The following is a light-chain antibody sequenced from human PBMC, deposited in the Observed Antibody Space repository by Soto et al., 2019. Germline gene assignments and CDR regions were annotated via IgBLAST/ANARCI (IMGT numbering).Light chain of an antibody. CDR1: QTISSW. CDR2: KAS. V-gene: IGKV1-5*03. CDR3: LQYDSYSWT. Sequence: DIQMTQSPSTLSGSVGDRVTITCRASQTISSWLAWYQQKPGKAPKLLIYKASTLKSGVPSRFSGSGSGTEFTLTISSLQPDDFATYYCLQYDSYSWTFGQGTKLDIK. J-gene: IGKJ1*01.